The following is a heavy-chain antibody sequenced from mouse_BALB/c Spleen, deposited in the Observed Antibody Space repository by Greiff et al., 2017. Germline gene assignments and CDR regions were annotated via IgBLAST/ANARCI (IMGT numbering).Heavy chain of an antibody. CDR2: ISTYNGNT. Sequence: VQLQQSGPEVVRPGVSVKISCKGSGYTFPDYAMHWVKQSHAKSLEWIGVISTYNGNTNYNQKFKGKATMTVDQSSNTVYMELARLTSEDSAIYYCARRFIYYCSSGYDFDVWGAGTTVTVSA. J-gene: IGHJ1*01. V-gene: IGHV1-67*01. CDR3: ARRFIYYCSSGYDFDV. D-gene: IGHD1-1*01. CDR1: GYTFPDYA.